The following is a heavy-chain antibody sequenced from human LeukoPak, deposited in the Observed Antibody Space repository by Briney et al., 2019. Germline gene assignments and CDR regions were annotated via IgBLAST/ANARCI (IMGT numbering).Heavy chain of an antibody. CDR2: ISESDGST. CDR1: GFTFSNYA. J-gene: IGHJ4*02. Sequence: GGSLRLSCAASGFTFSNYAMSWVRQAPGKGLEWLSGISESDGSTYYTDSVKGRFTISRDTSKNTLYLQMNSLRAEDTAVYYCAKGRIAAAGDFDYWRQGTLVTVSS. V-gene: IGHV3-23*01. D-gene: IGHD6-13*01. CDR3: AKGRIAAAGDFDY.